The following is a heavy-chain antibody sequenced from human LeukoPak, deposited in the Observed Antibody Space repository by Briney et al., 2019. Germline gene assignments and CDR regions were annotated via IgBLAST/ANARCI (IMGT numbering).Heavy chain of an antibody. D-gene: IGHD2-2*02. CDR3: ARVGYCSSTSCYTRGFTFDI. Sequence: ASVTVSCKTSVYTFTAYYMHWVRQAPGQGLEWMGWINPNSGGTKYAQKFQGRVTMTRDTSITTVYVELSSLRSDDTAVYYCARVGYCSSTSCYTRGFTFDIWGQGTLVTISS. V-gene: IGHV1-2*02. CDR2: INPNSGGT. J-gene: IGHJ3*02. CDR1: VYTFTAYY.